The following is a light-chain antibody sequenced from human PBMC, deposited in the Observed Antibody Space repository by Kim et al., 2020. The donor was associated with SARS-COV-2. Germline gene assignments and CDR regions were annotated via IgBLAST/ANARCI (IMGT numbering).Light chain of an antibody. CDR3: QAWDSSTDYV. V-gene: IGLV3-1*01. CDR2: QDN. Sequence: VSPGQTASITCSGDKLGDKYASWYQQKPGQSPVLVIYQDNKRPSGIPERFSGSNSGNTATLTISGTQAMDEADYYCQAWDSSTDYVFGAGTKVTVL. CDR1: KLGDKY. J-gene: IGLJ1*01.